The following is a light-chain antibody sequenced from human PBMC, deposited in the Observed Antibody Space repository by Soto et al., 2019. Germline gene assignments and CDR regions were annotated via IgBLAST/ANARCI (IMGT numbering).Light chain of an antibody. CDR1: QSVSVY. CDR2: DAS. Sequence: EVVLTQSPAPLSLSPGERANLACRASQSVSVYLAWYQQKPGQAPRLLISDASDRAAGVPVRFSGSGSGTDFTLTISSLEPEDFAVYFCQQRNDWPWTFGQGTKVDI. V-gene: IGKV3-11*01. CDR3: QQRNDWPWT. J-gene: IGKJ1*01.